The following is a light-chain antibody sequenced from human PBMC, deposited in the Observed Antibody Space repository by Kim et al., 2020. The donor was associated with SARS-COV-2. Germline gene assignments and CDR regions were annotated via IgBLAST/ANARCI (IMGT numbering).Light chain of an antibody. CDR3: QQYNSAPYS. CDR1: QTIVTW. CDR2: LAS. V-gene: IGKV1-5*03. J-gene: IGKJ2*03. Sequence: SASVGDRVPITCRANQTIVTWLAWYQQKPGKPPRLLIYLASSLESGVPSRFSGSGYGTEFTLTISDLQPDDFATYYCQQYNSAPYSFGQGTKLEI.